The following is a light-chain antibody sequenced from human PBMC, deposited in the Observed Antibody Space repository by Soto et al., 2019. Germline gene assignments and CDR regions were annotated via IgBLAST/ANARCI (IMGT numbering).Light chain of an antibody. CDR2: DVS. V-gene: IGLV2-14*01. CDR3: SSYTSSSISYG. J-gene: IGLJ1*01. CDR1: SSDVGGYNY. Sequence: SALTPPASVSGSPGQSITISCTGTSSDVGGYNYVSWYLLHPGKVPILMIYDVSNRPSGVSNRFSGSKSGNTASLTISGLQAEDEADYYCSSYTSSSISYGFGTGTKVTVL.